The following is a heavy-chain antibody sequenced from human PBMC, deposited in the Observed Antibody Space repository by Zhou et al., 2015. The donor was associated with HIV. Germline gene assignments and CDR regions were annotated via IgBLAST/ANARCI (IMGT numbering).Heavy chain of an antibody. CDR2: ISYDGSLR. CDR3: ARGWGASFYKAEIDY. J-gene: IGHJ4*02. Sequence: QVQLVESGGGVVQPGRSLRLSCAASGFTFSTYGMNWVRQAPGKGLEWVAHISYDGSLRWHADSVKGRFTISRDNSKYTVDLQMKSLRVDDTAVYYCARGWGASFYKAEIDYWGQGTPVTVSS. D-gene: IGHD3-16*02. V-gene: IGHV3-33*05. CDR1: GFTFSTYG.